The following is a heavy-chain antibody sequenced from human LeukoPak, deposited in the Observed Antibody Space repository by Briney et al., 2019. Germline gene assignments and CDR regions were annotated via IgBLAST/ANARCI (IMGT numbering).Heavy chain of an antibody. V-gene: IGHV4-61*01. CDR2: IYCSGST. Sequence: PSETLSLTCTVSGGSVSSGSYYWSWIRQPPGKGLEWIGYIYCSGSTNYNPSLKSRVTISVDTSKNQFSLKLSSVTAADTAVYYCARRVYDILTGYWAFDYWGQGTLVTVSS. CDR1: GGSVSSGSYY. CDR3: ARRVYDILTGYWAFDY. J-gene: IGHJ4*02. D-gene: IGHD3-9*01.